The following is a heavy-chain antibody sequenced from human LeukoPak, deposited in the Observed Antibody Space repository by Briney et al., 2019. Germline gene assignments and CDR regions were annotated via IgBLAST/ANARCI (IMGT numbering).Heavy chain of an antibody. Sequence: GASVKVSCKASGYTFSGYYIHWVRQAPGQGLEWMGWISPSTGGTNYAQKFQGRVIMTRDTSIATAYMELRRLRSDDTAVYYCAREANLDCSGGTCYSGGFDYWGQGTLVTVSS. CDR1: GYTFSGYY. CDR2: ISPSTGGT. J-gene: IGHJ4*02. D-gene: IGHD2-15*01. V-gene: IGHV1-2*02. CDR3: AREANLDCSGGTCYSGGFDY.